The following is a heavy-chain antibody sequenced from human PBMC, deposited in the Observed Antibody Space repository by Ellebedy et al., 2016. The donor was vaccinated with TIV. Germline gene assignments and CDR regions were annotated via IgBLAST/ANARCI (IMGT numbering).Heavy chain of an antibody. CDR3: ARGPYCSSTNCYELDP. CDR1: GGSISNYY. J-gene: IGHJ5*02. Sequence: MPGGSLRLSCTVSGGSISNYYWSWIRQPPGKGLEWIGYIYDTGSTNYNPSLKSRVTMSVDTSKNQISLKLTSVTAADRAVYYCARGPYCSSTNCYELDPWGQGTLVTVSS. D-gene: IGHD2-2*01. CDR2: IYDTGST. V-gene: IGHV4-59*01.